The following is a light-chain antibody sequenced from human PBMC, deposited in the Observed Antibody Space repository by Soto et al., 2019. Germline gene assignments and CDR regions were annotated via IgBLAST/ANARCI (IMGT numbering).Light chain of an antibody. CDR1: SSNIGAGYD. Sequence: QSVLTQPPSVSGAPGQRVTISCTGSSSNIGAGYDVHWYQQLPGTAPKLLIYRNSNRPSGVPDRFSGSKSGTSASLAITGLQAEDEADYYCQSYDSSLSGSGVFGGGTKVTV. CDR3: QSYDSSLSGSGV. V-gene: IGLV1-40*01. J-gene: IGLJ2*01. CDR2: RNS.